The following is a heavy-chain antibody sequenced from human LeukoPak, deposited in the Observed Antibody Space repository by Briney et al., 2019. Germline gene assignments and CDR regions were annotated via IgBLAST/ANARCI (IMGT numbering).Heavy chain of an antibody. CDR2: IYYSGNT. CDR1: GGSFSGYY. D-gene: IGHD3-10*01. J-gene: IGHJ3*02. Sequence: PSETLSLTCAVYGGSFSGYYWSWIRQPPGKGLEWIGSIYYSGNTYHNASLKSQVSISIDTSKNQFSLRLTSVTAADTAVYYCAKSNGYGLVDIWGQGTMVTVSS. CDR3: AKSNGYGLVDI. V-gene: IGHV4-34*01.